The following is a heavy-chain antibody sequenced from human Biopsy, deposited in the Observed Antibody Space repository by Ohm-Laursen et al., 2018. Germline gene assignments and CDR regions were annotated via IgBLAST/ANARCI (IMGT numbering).Heavy chain of an antibody. V-gene: IGHV4-59*01. CDR2: IYYSVRP. CDR3: ARVDRYNFDHYIMDA. CDR1: GDSIARYY. Sequence: SETLSLTCTVSGDSIARYYWTWIRQSPGKGLEWIAYIYYSVRPNYNPSLKGRVVISVDRSRNQFFLKLTSATAADTAIYYCARVDRYNFDHYIMDAWGRGTTVTVS. J-gene: IGHJ6*02. D-gene: IGHD1-20*01.